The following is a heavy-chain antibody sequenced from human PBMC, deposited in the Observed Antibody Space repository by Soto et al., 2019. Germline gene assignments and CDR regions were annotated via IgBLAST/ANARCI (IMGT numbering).Heavy chain of an antibody. Sequence: EVQLLESGGGFVQPGGSLRLSCAASGFTFGSFVMSWVRQAPGKGLEWVSAISGSGGTCYADSVKGRFIISRDNSRNTLYLQMNSLRAEDTAFYYCAKGSASVRPYYFDYWGQGTLVPVSS. CDR1: GFTFGSFV. CDR3: AKGSASVRPYYFDY. D-gene: IGHD6-6*01. V-gene: IGHV3-23*01. CDR2: ISGSGGT. J-gene: IGHJ4*02.